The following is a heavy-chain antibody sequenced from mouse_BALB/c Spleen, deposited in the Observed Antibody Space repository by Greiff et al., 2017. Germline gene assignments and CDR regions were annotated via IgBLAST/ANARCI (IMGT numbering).Heavy chain of an antibody. J-gene: IGHJ4*01. CDR2: INPSTGYT. D-gene: IGHD2-4*01. Sequence: QVHLKQPGLDLAKLGASVKLSCKASGSTFTSYWMHWVNQRPGQGLEWFGYINPSTGYTEYNQKFKDKPALTADKSSSTAYMQLSSLTTEDSAVDYCARGGYDCDHYAMDYWGQGTSVTVSS. CDR3: ARGGYDCDHYAMDY. V-gene: IGHV1-7*01. CDR1: GSTFTSYW.